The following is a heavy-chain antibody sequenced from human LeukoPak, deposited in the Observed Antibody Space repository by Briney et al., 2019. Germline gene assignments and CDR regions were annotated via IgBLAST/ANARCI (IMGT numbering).Heavy chain of an antibody. J-gene: IGHJ3*02. Sequence: NPSQTLSLTCTVSGGSISSGDYYWSWIRQPPGKGLEWIGYIYYSGSTYYNPSLKSRVTISVDTSKNQFSLKLSSVTAADTAVYYCARVRSLYDYVWGSYLGDAFDIWGQGTMVTVSS. D-gene: IGHD3-16*01. CDR1: GGSISSGDYY. CDR2: IYYSGST. CDR3: ARVRSLYDYVWGSYLGDAFDI. V-gene: IGHV4-30-4*01.